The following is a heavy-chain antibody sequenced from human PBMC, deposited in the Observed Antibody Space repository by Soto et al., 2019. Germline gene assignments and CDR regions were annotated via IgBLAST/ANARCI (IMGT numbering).Heavy chain of an antibody. CDR1: GYTFTSYA. CDR3: FSGWYGGRTSIDY. CDR2: INAGNGNT. D-gene: IGHD6-19*01. J-gene: IGHJ4*02. V-gene: IGHV1-3*01. Sequence: QVQLVQSGAEVKKPGASLKVSCKASGYTFTSYAMHWVRQAPGQRLEWMGWINAGNGNTKYSQKFQGRVTITRDTSASTAYMELSSLRSEDTAVYYCFSGWYGGRTSIDYWGQGTLVTVSS.